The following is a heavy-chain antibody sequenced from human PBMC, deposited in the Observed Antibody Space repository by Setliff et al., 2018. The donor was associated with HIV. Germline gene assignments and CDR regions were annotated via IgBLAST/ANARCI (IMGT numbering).Heavy chain of an antibody. J-gene: IGHJ6*03. Sequence: SETLSLTCAVYGGSFNGYYWSWIRQPPGKGLEWIGEINHSGSTNYNPSLKSRVTMSVDKSKNQFSLRLSSVTAADTAVYYCARDQVAVDSVARWRKEYFMDVWGKGTTVTVSS. CDR3: ARDQVAVDSVARWRKEYFMDV. CDR2: INHSGST. CDR1: GGSFNGYY. V-gene: IGHV4-34*01. D-gene: IGHD5-12*01.